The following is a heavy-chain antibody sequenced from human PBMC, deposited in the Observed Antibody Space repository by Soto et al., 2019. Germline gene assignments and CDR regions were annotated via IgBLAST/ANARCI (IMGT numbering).Heavy chain of an antibody. CDR1: GFSVTNNY. Sequence: EVQMVESGGGVVQPGGSLRLSCAASGFSVTNNYMNWVRQAPGKELEWVSIIDIGGNTYYADSVKDRFTISRDDSKNTLYLQMDSLRPEDTAVYFCARGRGSTGYLGREHYFDYWGQGTLVTVSP. CDR3: ARGRGSTGYLGREHYFDY. CDR2: IDIGGNT. J-gene: IGHJ4*02. V-gene: IGHV3-66*01. D-gene: IGHD3-16*01.